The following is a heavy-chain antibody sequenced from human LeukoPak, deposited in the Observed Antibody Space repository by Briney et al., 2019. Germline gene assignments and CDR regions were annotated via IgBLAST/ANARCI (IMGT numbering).Heavy chain of an antibody. CDR3: ARDDLIRIAVAGSFDY. V-gene: IGHV1-69*04. CDR1: VGTLSSYA. D-gene: IGHD6-19*01. CDR2: IFPIFGIA. J-gene: IGHJ4*02. Sequence: SVKVSCKASVGTLSSYAISWVRQAPGQGLEWMGRIFPIFGIANYAQKFQGRVTITADKSTSTAYMELSSLRSEDTAVYYCARDDLIRIAVAGSFDYWGQGTLVTVSS.